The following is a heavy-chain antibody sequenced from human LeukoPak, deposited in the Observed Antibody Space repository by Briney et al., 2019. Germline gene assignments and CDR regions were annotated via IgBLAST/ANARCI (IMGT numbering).Heavy chain of an antibody. J-gene: IGHJ4*02. CDR3: AKGDNWFNFFDY. V-gene: IGHV3-53*01. D-gene: IGHD1-1*01. Sequence: GGSLRLSCAASGFTVSSNYMSWDRQAPGKGLEWVSVIYSGGSTYYADSVKGRFTISRDNSKNTLYLQMNSLRAEDTAVYYCAKGDNWFNFFDYWGQGTLVTVSS. CDR1: GFTVSSNY. CDR2: IYSGGST.